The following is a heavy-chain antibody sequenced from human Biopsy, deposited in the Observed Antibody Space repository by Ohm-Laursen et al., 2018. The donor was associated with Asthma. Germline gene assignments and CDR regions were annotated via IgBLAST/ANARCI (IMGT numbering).Heavy chain of an antibody. V-gene: IGHV3-11*01. CDR3: ARVLESSGRGPFYFFTLDV. CDR2: ISSSGSTK. J-gene: IGHJ6*02. Sequence: GSLRLSCTASGFSFGDFFMTWVRQAPGKGLEWVASISSSGSTKYPSESVLGRCTISRDNTQKSMTLELRSLRVEDTAIYYCARVLESSGRGPFYFFTLDVWGQGTPVAVSS. D-gene: IGHD6-25*01. CDR1: GFSFGDFF.